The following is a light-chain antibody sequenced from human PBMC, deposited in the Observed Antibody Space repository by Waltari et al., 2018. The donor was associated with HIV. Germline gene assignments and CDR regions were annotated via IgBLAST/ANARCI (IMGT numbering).Light chain of an antibody. CDR2: RNN. Sequence: QSVLTQPPSASGTPGQRVPISCSGSSSNIGRNYVSWYQQLPGTAPKLLIFRNNQRPSGVPDRFSGSKSGTSASLAISGLRSEDEAEYYCAAWDDSLSGYVFGTGTKVTVL. CDR1: SSNIGRNY. CDR3: AAWDDSLSGYV. J-gene: IGLJ1*01. V-gene: IGLV1-47*01.